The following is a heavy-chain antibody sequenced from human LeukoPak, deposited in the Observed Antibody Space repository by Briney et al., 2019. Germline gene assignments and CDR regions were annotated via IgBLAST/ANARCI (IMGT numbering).Heavy chain of an antibody. CDR1: GFTFSSYX. J-gene: IGHJ4*02. Sequence: GGSXXLXXAXXGFTFSSYXMNWVRQAPGKGLEWVSSIXSSSSYIYYADSVKGRFTIYRDKAKKSMYVKMNRLRAEDTAVYYCARDIPDIVVVPAAIDYWGQGTLVTVSS. V-gene: IGHV3-21*01. CDR2: IXSSSSYI. CDR3: ARDIPDIVVVPAAIDY. D-gene: IGHD2-2*01.